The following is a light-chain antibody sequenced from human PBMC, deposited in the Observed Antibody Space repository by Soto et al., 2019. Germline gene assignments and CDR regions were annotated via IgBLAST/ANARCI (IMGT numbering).Light chain of an antibody. V-gene: IGKV1-5*01. CDR3: QHYESNPWT. CDR2: AAS. J-gene: IGKJ1*01. CDR1: RNINNW. Sequence: DIQMTQSPSTLSASVGDRVTITCRASRNINNWLAWYQQKPGKAPKLLIYAASSLESGVPSRFSGSRSGTEFTLTISSLQPDDCATYYCQHYESNPWTFGQGTKVELK.